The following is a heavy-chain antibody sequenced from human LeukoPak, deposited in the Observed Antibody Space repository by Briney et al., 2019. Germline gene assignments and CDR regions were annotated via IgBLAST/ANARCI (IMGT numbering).Heavy chain of an antibody. D-gene: IGHD6-13*01. J-gene: IGHJ1*01. CDR3: ARLAIGPWSSSPEYFQH. CDR2: INHSGST. Sequence: SETVSLICGVCGGSFSGYYWSWLRHPRGKGLEWIGYINHSGSTNYTPSLKSRVTISVDRSKNPFSLKLTSVTAADTAVYYCARLAIGPWSSSPEYFQHWGQGTLVTVYS. V-gene: IGHV4-34*01. CDR1: GGSFSGYY.